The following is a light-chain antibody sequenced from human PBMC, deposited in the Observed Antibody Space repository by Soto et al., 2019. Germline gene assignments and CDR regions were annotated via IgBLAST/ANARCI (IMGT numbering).Light chain of an antibody. Sequence: DIQMTQSPSSLSAFVGDRVTITCRASQTISNYLNWYQQRPGKAPKLLIYLASSLQSGGPSRFGGSGSGTDFTLTISSLQPEDSATYYCQQSYGPPITFGQGTRLEIK. V-gene: IGKV1-39*01. CDR3: QQSYGPPIT. J-gene: IGKJ5*01. CDR1: QTISNY. CDR2: LAS.